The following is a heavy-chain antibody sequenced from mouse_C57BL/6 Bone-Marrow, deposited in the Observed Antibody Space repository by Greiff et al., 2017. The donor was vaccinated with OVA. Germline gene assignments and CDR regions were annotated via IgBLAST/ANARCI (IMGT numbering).Heavy chain of an antibody. CDR2: IYPGNSDT. V-gene: IGHV1-5*01. J-gene: IGHJ1*03. D-gene: IGHD2-10*01. CDR3: TRSRFLPYWYFDV. Sequence: VQLQQSGTVLARPGASVKMSCKTSGYTFTSYWMHWVQQRPGQGLEWIGAIYPGNSDTSYNQKFKGKAKLTAVTSASTAYMELSRLTNEDSAIYYCTRSRFLPYWYFDVWGTGTTVTVSS. CDR1: GYTFTSYW.